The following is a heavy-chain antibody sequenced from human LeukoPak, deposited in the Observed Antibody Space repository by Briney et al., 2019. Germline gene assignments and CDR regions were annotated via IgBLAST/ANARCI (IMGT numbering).Heavy chain of an antibody. V-gene: IGHV1-2*02. CDR3: ARDRVAGTYNWFDP. J-gene: IGHJ5*02. D-gene: IGHD6-19*01. CDR2: INPNSGGT. CDR1: GYTFTGYY. Sequence: ASVKVSCKASGYTFTGYYMHWVRQAPGQGLEWMGWINPNSGGTNYAQKFQGRVTMTRDTSISTAYMELSRLRSDDTAVYYCARDRVAGTYNWFDPWGQGTLVTVSS.